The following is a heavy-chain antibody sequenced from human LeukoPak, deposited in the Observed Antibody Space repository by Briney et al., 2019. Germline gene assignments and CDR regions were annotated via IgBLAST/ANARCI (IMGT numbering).Heavy chain of an antibody. CDR3: ARTRYDMLTGYCLYS. V-gene: IGHV4-30-4*01. CDR2: IYHSGST. J-gene: IGHJ3*02. CDR1: GGSIRCGDFH. Sequence: SETLSLTCTVSGGSIRCGDFHWNWIRQPPGKGLEWIGYIYHSGSTYYNPSLRSRLTISLDTSKNQVSLKLSSVTAADTAVYYCARTRYDMLTGYCLYSWGQGTRVTVSS. D-gene: IGHD3-9*01.